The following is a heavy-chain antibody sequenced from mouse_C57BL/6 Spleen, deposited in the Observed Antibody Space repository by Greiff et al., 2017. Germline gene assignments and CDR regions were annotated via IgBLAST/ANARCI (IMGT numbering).Heavy chain of an antibody. D-gene: IGHD1-1*01. Sequence: VQLQQPGAELVKPGASVKLSCKASGYTFTSYWMQWVKQRPGQGLEWIGEIDPSDGYTNYNQKFKGKATVTVDTSSSTAYMQLSSLTTEDSAVYYCARSTTVRYCDYWGQGTTLTVSS. J-gene: IGHJ2*01. CDR2: IDPSDGYT. CDR1: GYTFTSYW. CDR3: ARSTTVRYCDY. V-gene: IGHV1-50*01.